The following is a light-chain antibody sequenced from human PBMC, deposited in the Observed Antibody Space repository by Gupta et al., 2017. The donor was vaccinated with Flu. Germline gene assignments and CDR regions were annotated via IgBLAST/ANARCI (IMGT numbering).Light chain of an antibody. CDR3: QHNGRSPQG. V-gene: IGKV3-20*01. J-gene: IGKJ1*01. CDR1: QSVSSSY. CDR2: GAS. Sequence: EIVFTQSPGTLSLSLGGRATLSCRASQSVSSSYLAWSKQKPGQAPRLIIYGASRRATGTPDRFSGSGSGNDFTLTIRRLEPEAFAVYYCQHNGRSPQGFGQGTKVEIK.